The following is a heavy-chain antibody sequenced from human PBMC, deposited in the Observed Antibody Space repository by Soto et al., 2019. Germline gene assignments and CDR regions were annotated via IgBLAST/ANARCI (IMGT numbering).Heavy chain of an antibody. CDR1: GGTFSSYA. CDR2: IITIPGTA. CDR3: ARSQGSSTSLEIYYYYYYGMDV. D-gene: IGHD2-2*01. J-gene: IGHJ6*02. V-gene: IGHV1-69*01. Sequence: QVQLVQSGAEVKKPGSSVKVSCKASGGTFSSYAISWVRQAPGQGLEWMGGIITIPGTANYAQKFQGRVTITEDEPTSTAYMELSSLRSEDTAVYYCARSQGSSTSLEIYYYYYYGMDVWGQGTTVTVSS.